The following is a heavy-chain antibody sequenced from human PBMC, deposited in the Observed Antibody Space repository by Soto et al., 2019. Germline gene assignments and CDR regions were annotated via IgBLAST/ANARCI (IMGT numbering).Heavy chain of an antibody. CDR3: AREKSEYSSSSFPNRPGDYYYYGMDV. CDR2: ISYDGSNK. Sequence: GGSLRLSCAASGFTFSSYAMHWVRQAPGKGLEWVAVISYDGSNKYYADSVKGRFTISRDNSKNTLYLQMNSLRAEDTAVYYCAREKSEYSSSSFPNRPGDYYYYGMDVWGQGTTVTVSS. J-gene: IGHJ6*02. CDR1: GFTFSSYA. V-gene: IGHV3-30-3*01. D-gene: IGHD6-6*01.